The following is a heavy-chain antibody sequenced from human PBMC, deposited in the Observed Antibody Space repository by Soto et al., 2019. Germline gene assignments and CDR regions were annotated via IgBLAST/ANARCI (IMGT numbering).Heavy chain of an antibody. CDR3: VKSFVSSIGGFSYYYGWDV. J-gene: IGHJ6*02. D-gene: IGHD3-3*01. CDR2: ISNHGGST. V-gene: IGHV3-64D*06. Sequence: PGGSLRLSCSASGFTFSSFAMHWVRQAPDKGLHYVSAISNHGGSTYYADSVKGRFTMSRDNSKSTLFLQMSSLSPEDTGVYYCVKSFVSSIGGFSYYYGWDVWGQGTTVTVSS. CDR1: GFTFSSFA.